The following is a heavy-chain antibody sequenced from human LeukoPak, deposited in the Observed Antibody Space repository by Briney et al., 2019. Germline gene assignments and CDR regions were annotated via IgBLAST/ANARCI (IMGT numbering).Heavy chain of an antibody. Sequence: GGSLRLSCAASGFTFSSYWMHWVRQAPGKGLVWVSRINSDGSSTSYADSVKGRFTISRDNAKNTLYLQMNSLRAEDTAVYYCARAPVGCSGGSCYSAYFDYWGQGTLVTVSS. CDR1: GFTFSSYW. CDR3: ARAPVGCSGGSCYSAYFDY. CDR2: INSDGSST. V-gene: IGHV3-74*01. D-gene: IGHD2-15*01. J-gene: IGHJ4*02.